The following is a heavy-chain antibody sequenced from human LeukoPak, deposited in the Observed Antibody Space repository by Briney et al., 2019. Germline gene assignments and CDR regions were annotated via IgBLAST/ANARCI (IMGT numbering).Heavy chain of an antibody. Sequence: SETLSLTCAVYGGSFSGYYWSWIRQPPGKGLEWIGEINHSGSTNYNPSLKSRVTISVDTSKNQFSLKLSSVTAADTAVYYCARGRGQWLFSHVNFDYWGQGTLVTVSS. D-gene: IGHD3-22*01. CDR1: GGSFSGYY. CDR3: ARGRGQWLFSHVNFDY. CDR2: INHSGST. J-gene: IGHJ4*02. V-gene: IGHV4-34*01.